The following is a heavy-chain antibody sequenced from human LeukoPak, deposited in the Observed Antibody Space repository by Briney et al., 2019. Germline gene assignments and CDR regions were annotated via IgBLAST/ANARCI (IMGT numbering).Heavy chain of an antibody. J-gene: IGHJ4*02. V-gene: IGHV1-24*01. CDR2: FDPEDGET. D-gene: IGHD5-24*01. Sequence: ASVKVSCKVSGYTLTELSMHWVRQVPGKGLEWMGGFDPEDGETIYAQKFQGRVTMTEDTSTDTAYMELSSLRSEDTAVYYCATVWGRDGYNFNYFDYWGQGTLVTVSS. CDR3: ATVWGRDGYNFNYFDY. CDR1: GYTLTELS.